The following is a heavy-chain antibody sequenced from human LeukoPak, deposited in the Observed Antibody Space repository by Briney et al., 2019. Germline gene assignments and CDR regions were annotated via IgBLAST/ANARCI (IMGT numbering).Heavy chain of an antibody. CDR3: ATGGYFLDY. D-gene: IGHD3-16*01. V-gene: IGHV3-15*01. CDR1: GFTFSNAW. J-gene: IGHJ4*02. Sequence: GGSLRLSCAASGFTFSNAWMNWVRQAPGKGLEWVGRIKSKVDGGTTDYAAPVKGRFTISRDDSKNTVFLQVNSLQTEDTAVYFCATGGYFLDYWGQGTLVTVSS. CDR2: IKSKVDGGTT.